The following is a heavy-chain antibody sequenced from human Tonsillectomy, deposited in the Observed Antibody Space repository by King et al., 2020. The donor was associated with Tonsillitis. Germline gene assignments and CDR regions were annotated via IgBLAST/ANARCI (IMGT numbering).Heavy chain of an antibody. CDR3: GKDGDYTAPPLPLPRFQH. V-gene: IGHV3-23*04. Sequence: VQLVESGGGLVQPGGSLRLSCAASGFTFSSYAMSWVRQAPGKGLEWVSAISGSGGSTYYADSVKGRFTISRDNSKNTLYLQMNSLRAEDTAVYYCGKDGDYTAPPLPLPRFQHWGQGTLVTVSS. J-gene: IGHJ1*01. CDR2: ISGSGGST. D-gene: IGHD3-3*01. CDR1: GFTFSSYA.